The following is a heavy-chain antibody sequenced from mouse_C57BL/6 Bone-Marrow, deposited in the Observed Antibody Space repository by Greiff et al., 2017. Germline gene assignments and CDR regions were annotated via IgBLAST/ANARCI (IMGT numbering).Heavy chain of an antibody. CDR3: ARGYYFDY. CDR2: INPSSGYT. V-gene: IGHV1-4*01. J-gene: IGHJ2*01. CDR1: GYTFTSYT. Sequence: QVQLKQSGAELARPGASVKMSCKASGYTFTSYTMHWVKQRPGQGLEWIGYINPSSGYTKFNQRFKDKATLTADKSSSTAYMQLSSLTSEDSAVYYFARGYYFDYWGQGTTLTVSS.